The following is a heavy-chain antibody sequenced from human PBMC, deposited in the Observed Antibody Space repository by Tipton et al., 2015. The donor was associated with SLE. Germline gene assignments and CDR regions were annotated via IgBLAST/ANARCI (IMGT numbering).Heavy chain of an antibody. V-gene: IGHV3-23*01. CDR2: ISGSGGST. Sequence: SLRLSCAASGFTFDDYAMRWVRQAPGKGLEWVSGISGSGGSTYYADSVKGRFTISRDNSKNTLYLQMNSLRAEDTAVYYCAKDPAHYDFWGSDSWGQGTLVTVSS. D-gene: IGHD3-3*01. CDR3: AKDPAHYDFWGSDS. CDR1: GFTFDDYA. J-gene: IGHJ4*02.